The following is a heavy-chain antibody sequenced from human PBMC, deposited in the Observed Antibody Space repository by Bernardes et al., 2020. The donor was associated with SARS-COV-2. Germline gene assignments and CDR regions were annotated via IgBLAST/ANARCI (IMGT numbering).Heavy chain of an antibody. V-gene: IGHV1-24*01. J-gene: IGHJ6*02. CDR1: GYTLTELS. CDR3: ATDQRYYDILTGRTYYYGMDG. D-gene: IGHD3-9*01. CDR2: FDPEDGDT. Sequence: APQKVGCEVSGYTLTELSMHWVREAPGKGLERMGGFDPEDGDTIYAQKFQGRVTMTEDTSTDTAYMELSSLRSEDTAVYYCATDQRYYDILTGRTYYYGMDGWGQGTTGTVSS.